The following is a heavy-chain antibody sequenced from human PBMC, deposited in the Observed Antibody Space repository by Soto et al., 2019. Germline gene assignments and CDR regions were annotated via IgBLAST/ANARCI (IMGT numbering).Heavy chain of an antibody. D-gene: IGHD6-19*01. Sequence: LVLVESGGGLVRPGGSLSLSCAASGLTFSYSWMSWVRQAPGKGLEWVGRIKSKNDGGTIDYATPARGRFTISRDDSTNTLYLQMNSLKTEDTAVYYCTARTGSYWGQGTLVTVSS. CDR3: TARTGSY. CDR1: GLTFSYSW. J-gene: IGHJ4*02. V-gene: IGHV3-15*01. CDR2: IKSKNDGGTI.